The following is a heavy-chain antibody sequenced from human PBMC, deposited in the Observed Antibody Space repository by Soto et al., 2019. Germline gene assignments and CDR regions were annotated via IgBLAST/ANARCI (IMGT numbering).Heavy chain of an antibody. Sequence: QVHLVQSGAEVKKPGSSVKVSCKVSGGAFISYAISWVRQAPGRGLEWMGGIIPVFGTANYTQKFQGRVTITADASTSTAYMELSGLTSEDTALYYCARGRVTKYLTAFDYWGQGTMVTVSS. J-gene: IGHJ4*02. V-gene: IGHV1-69*01. CDR1: GGAFISYA. CDR2: IIPVFGTA. CDR3: ARGRVTKYLTAFDY. D-gene: IGHD4-17*01.